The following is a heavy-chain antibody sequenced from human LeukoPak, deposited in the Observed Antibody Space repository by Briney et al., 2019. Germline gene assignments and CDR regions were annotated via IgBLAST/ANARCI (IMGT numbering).Heavy chain of an antibody. Sequence: ASVKVSCKASGYTFTSYDINWLRQATGQGLEWMGWMNPNSGNTGYAQKFQGRVTMTRNTSISTAYMELSSLRSEDTAVYYCARTSGVYGSGSDDYWGQGTLVTVSS. CDR1: GYTFTSYD. CDR2: MNPNSGNT. J-gene: IGHJ4*02. D-gene: IGHD3-10*01. CDR3: ARTSGVYGSGSDDY. V-gene: IGHV1-8*01.